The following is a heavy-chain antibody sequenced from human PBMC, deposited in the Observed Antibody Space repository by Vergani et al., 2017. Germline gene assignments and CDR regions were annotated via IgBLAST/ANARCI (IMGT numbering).Heavy chain of an antibody. D-gene: IGHD2-21*01. V-gene: IGHV3-33*01. CDR3: VREGSYCGSTTCRNPSYVYYYHMDV. Sequence: QVQLVESGGGVVQPGRSLRLSCTSSGFTFSTYAMHWVRQAPGKGLEWVAILYYDGSKKYYADSVKGQFTISRDNSRNTLDLLMSSLRAEDTAIYYCVREGSYCGSTTCRNPSYVYYYHMDVWGEGTTVTVSS. CDR2: LYYDGSKK. CDR1: GFTFSTYA. J-gene: IGHJ6*03.